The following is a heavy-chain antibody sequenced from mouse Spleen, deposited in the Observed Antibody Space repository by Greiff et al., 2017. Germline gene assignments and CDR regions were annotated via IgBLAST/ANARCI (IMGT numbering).Heavy chain of an antibody. D-gene: IGHD3-1*01. Sequence: VQLQESGAELARPGASVKMSCKASGYTFTSYTMHWVKQRPGQGLEWIGYINPSSGYTKYNQKFKDKATLTADKSSSTAYMQLSSLTSEDSAVYYWARSSRAPFAYWGQGTLVTVSA. CDR2: INPSSGYT. CDR1: GYTFTSYT. J-gene: IGHJ3*01. CDR3: ARSSRAPFAY. V-gene: IGHV1-4*01.